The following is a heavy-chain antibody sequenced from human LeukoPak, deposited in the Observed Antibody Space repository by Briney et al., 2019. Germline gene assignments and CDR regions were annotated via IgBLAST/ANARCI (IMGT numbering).Heavy chain of an antibody. D-gene: IGHD2/OR15-2a*01. Sequence: SETLSLTCAVSGGSISSGGYSWSWIWQPPGKGLEWIGYIYHSGSTYYNPSLKSRVTISVDRSKNQFSLKLSSVTAADTAVYYCAGHHPRNTVDFWGQGTLVTVSS. CDR2: IYHSGST. CDR1: GGSISSGGYS. V-gene: IGHV4-30-2*01. CDR3: AGHHPRNTVDF. J-gene: IGHJ4*02.